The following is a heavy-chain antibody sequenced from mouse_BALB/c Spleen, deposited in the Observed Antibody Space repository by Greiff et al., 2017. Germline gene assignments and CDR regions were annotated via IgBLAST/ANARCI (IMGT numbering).Heavy chain of an antibody. CDR2: IRLKSNNYAT. D-gene: IGHD4-1*01. Sequence: VKLQESGGGLVQPGGSMKLSCVASGFTFSNYWMNWVRQSPEKGLEWVAEIRLKSNNYATHYAESVKGRFTISRDDSKSSVYLQMNNLRAEDTGIYYCASRTNWGYFDVWGAGTTVTVSS. CDR1: GFTFSNYW. V-gene: IGHV6-6*02. J-gene: IGHJ1*01. CDR3: ASRTNWGYFDV.